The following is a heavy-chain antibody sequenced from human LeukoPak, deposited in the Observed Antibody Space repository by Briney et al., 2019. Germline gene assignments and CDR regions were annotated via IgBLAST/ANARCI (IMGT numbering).Heavy chain of an antibody. Sequence: SETLSLTCTVSGGSISSYYWSWIRQPPGKGLEWIGYIYYSGSTNYNPSLKSRVTISVDTSKYQFSLKLSSVTAADTAVYYCARHGGQWPVLTDAFDIWGQGTMVTVSS. V-gene: IGHV4-59*08. CDR1: GGSISSYY. CDR3: ARHGGQWPVLTDAFDI. CDR2: IYYSGST. D-gene: IGHD6-19*01. J-gene: IGHJ3*02.